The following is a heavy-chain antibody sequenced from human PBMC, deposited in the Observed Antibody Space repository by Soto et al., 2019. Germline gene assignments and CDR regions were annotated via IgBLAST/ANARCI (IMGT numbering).Heavy chain of an antibody. Sequence: QLQLQESGPGLVKPSETLSLTCTVSGGSISSSSYYWGWIRQPSGKGLEWIGSIYYSGSTYYNPSFKSRVTISVNPSKNQFSRKRSAVTAADTAVYYCARSYGDYVSYWGQGTLVTVSS. V-gene: IGHV4-39*01. D-gene: IGHD4-17*01. CDR1: GGSISSSSYY. CDR2: IYYSGST. J-gene: IGHJ4*02. CDR3: ARSYGDYVSY.